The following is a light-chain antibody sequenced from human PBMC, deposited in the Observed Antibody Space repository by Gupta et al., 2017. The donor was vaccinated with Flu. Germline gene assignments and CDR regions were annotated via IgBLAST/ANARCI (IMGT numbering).Light chain of an antibody. CDR1: QYIRNY. CDR2: DAF. Sequence: IQMTQSPSSLSASVGDRVTITRQPSQYIRNYLNWYQQRPGKATKLLIYDAFNLERGVPTWCSGRGAGNHSTSTIRRLQPEDVAKYCWQQNDTVIATFGQGTRLEIK. V-gene: IGKV1-33*01. J-gene: IGKJ5*01. CDR3: QQNDTVIAT.